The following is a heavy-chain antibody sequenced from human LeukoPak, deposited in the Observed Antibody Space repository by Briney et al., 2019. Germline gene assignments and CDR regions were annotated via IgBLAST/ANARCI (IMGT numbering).Heavy chain of an antibody. V-gene: IGHV1-24*01. Sequence: ASVKVSCKVSGYTISEVSIHWVRQAPGKGLEWMGGLDPEDDKRFYAQKFQGRVTMTEDTSTDTAYMELSSLRSEDTAVYYCATMDYYDSSGTLPLDYWGQGTLVTVSS. CDR2: LDPEDDKR. D-gene: IGHD3-22*01. J-gene: IGHJ4*02. CDR3: ATMDYYDSSGTLPLDY. CDR1: GYTISEVS.